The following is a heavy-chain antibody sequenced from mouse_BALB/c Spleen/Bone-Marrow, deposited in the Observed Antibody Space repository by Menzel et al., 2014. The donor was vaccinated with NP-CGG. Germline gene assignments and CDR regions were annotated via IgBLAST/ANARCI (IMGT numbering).Heavy chain of an antibody. CDR3: ARGNYYGHLVY. D-gene: IGHD2-1*01. J-gene: IGHJ2*01. V-gene: IGHV4-1*02. CDR2: INPDSRTI. Sequence: EVKLLESGGGLVQPGGSLKLSCAASGFDFRRYWMSWVRQAPGKGLQWIGEINPDSRTINYTPSLKDKFIISRDNAKNTLYLQMSKVRSEDTALYFCARGNYYGHLVYWGQGTTLTSSS. CDR1: GFDFRRYW.